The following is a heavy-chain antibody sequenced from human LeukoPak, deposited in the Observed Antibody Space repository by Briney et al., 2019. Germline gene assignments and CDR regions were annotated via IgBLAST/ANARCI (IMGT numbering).Heavy chain of an antibody. V-gene: IGHV3-23*01. CDR2: ISGSGGTT. CDR3: AKRLPYYYDY. Sequence: GGSLRLSCAASGFTFSSYDMSWVRQAPGKGLEWVSAISGSGGTTYYPDSGKGRFTVSRDNSKNTLYLQMDSLRAEDTAVSYCAKRLPYYYDYWGLGTPVTVSS. D-gene: IGHD5-18*01. J-gene: IGHJ4*02. CDR1: GFTFSSYD.